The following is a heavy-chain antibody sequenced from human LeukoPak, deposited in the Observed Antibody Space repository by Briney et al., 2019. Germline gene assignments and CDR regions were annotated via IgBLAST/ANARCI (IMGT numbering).Heavy chain of an antibody. CDR1: GFTFSDYY. CDR3: ARDQGDFWSGYSYFDY. V-gene: IGHV3-11*04. Sequence: GGSLRLSCAASGFTFSDYYMSWIRQAPRKGLEWVSYISSSGSTIYYADSVKGRFTISRDNAKNSLYLQMNSLRAEDMAVYYCARDQGDFWSGYSYFDYWGQRTLVTVSA. J-gene: IGHJ4*02. D-gene: IGHD3-3*01. CDR2: ISSSGSTI.